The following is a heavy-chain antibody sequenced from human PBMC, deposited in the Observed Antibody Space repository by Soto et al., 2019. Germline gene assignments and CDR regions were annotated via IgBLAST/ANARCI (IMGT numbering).Heavy chain of an antibody. D-gene: IGHD6-19*01. J-gene: IGHJ4*02. Sequence: GGSLRLSCAASGFTFSSYAMHWVRQAPGKGLEWVAVISYDGSNKYYADSGKGRFTNSRDNAKNSLYLQMNGLRAEDTAVYYCARGIEAVVTDYWGQGTLVTVSS. CDR2: ISYDGSNK. CDR3: ARGIEAVVTDY. CDR1: GFTFSSYA. V-gene: IGHV3-30-3*01.